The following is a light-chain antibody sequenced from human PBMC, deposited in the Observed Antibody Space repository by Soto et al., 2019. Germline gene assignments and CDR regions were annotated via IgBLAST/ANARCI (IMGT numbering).Light chain of an antibody. J-gene: IGLJ3*02. V-gene: IGLV4-60*03. Sequence: QPVLTQSSSASASLGSSVKLTCTRSSGYVSYIVAWHQLKPGKAPRYLMKLEGTGAYNKGSGLPDRFSGSSSGPDRYLIISNVQSEDEADYYCETWANNIGVFGGGTKLTVL. CDR1: SGYVSYI. CDR2: LEGTGAY. CDR3: ETWANNIGV.